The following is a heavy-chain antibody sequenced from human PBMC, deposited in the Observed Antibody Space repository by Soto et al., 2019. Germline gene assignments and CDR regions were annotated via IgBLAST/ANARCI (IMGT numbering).Heavy chain of an antibody. V-gene: IGHV5-51*01. CDR1: GYRFTSYW. J-gene: IGHJ4*02. D-gene: IGHD3-10*01. CDR2: IYPSDSDV. CDR3: ARISGSFYLYPFDY. Sequence: PGESLKISCKGSGYRFTSYWIGWVRQMPGKGLEWMGIIYPSDSDVRYSPSFQGQVTISADKSISTAYLQWSSLKASDTAIYYCARISGSFYLYPFDYWGQGALVTVSS.